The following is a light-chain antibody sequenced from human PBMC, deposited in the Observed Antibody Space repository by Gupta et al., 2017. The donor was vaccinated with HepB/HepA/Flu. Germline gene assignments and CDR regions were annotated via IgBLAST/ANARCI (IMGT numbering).Light chain of an antibody. CDR2: DAS. Sequence: EIVMTQSPGTLSVSPGERVTLSCRASQSVDNKLAWYQQKVGQAPRLLIYDASTRANGVPAIFSGSGDGTECNITITILQSEDLAVYYCQQYKQWHPNVTFGQGTKVEIK. CDR1: QSVDNK. CDR3: QQYKQWHPNVT. J-gene: IGKJ1*01. V-gene: IGKV3-15*01.